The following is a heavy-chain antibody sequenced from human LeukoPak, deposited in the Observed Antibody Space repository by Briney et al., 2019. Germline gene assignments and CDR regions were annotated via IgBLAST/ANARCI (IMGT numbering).Heavy chain of an antibody. Sequence: ASVKVSCKASGYTFTSYYMHWVRQAPGQGLEWMGIINPSGGSTSYAQKFQGRVTMTRDTSTSTVYMELSSLRSEDTAVYYCAREAYYYDSSGPESFQHWGQGTLVTVSS. CDR2: INPSGGST. D-gene: IGHD3-22*01. CDR3: AREAYYYDSSGPESFQH. V-gene: IGHV1-46*01. CDR1: GYTFTSYY. J-gene: IGHJ1*01.